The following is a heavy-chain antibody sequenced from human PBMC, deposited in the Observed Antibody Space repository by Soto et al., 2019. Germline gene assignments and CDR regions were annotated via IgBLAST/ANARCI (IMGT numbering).Heavy chain of an antibody. Sequence: GGSLRLSCAASGFTLSSYAMSWVRQAPGKGLEWVSAISSRDGSTYYPDSLKGRFTISRDKSKNTLSLEVNSLRAEETAIYYCARAPPVVAATDYAFDLWGQGTMVTVSS. J-gene: IGHJ3*01. V-gene: IGHV3-23*01. CDR2: ISSRDGST. CDR3: ARAPPVVAATDYAFDL. D-gene: IGHD2-15*01. CDR1: GFTLSSYA.